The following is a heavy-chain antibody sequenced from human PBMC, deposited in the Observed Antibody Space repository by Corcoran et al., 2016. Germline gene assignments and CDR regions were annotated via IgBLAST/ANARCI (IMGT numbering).Heavy chain of an antibody. D-gene: IGHD6-25*01. J-gene: IGHJ4*02. Sequence: QVQLVESGGGVVQPGRSLRLSCAASGFTFSSYGMHWVRQAPGKGLEWVAVISYDGSNKYYADSVKGRFTISRDNSKNTLYLQMNSLRAEETYWEDCGWVGGSSKSPDADYWGQGTLVTVSS. CDR1: GFTFSSYG. CDR2: ISYDGSNK. V-gene: IGHV3-30*03. CDR3: GWVGGSSKSPDADY.